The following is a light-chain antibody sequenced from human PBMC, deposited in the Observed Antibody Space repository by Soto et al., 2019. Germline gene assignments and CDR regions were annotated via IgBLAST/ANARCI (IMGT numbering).Light chain of an antibody. V-gene: IGLV1-40*01. CDR3: QTSHSGLIGLI. CDR2: GTS. CDR1: GSNLGTGFD. Sequence: QSVLTQPPSVSGAPGQRVTIACTGTGSNLGTGFDVHWYRQFPGRAPKLLLSGTSHRPSGVPDRFSGSKSRTSASLAITGLQADDEADYYCQTSHSGLIGLIFGTGTKLTVL. J-gene: IGLJ1*01.